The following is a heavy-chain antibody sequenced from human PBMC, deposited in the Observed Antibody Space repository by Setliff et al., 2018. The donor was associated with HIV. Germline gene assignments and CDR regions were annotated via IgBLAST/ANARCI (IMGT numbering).Heavy chain of an antibody. CDR3: ARDTGLGGDYADAFDI. Sequence: LRLSCAASGFTFSRYWMSWVRQAPGKGLEWVANIKQDRSGKYYVDSVRGRFTISRDNAKNSLYLQMNSLRAEDTAVYYCARDTGLGGDYADAFDIWGQGTMVTVSS. J-gene: IGHJ3*02. V-gene: IGHV3-7*01. CDR1: GFTFSRYW. CDR2: IKQDRSGK. D-gene: IGHD4-17*01.